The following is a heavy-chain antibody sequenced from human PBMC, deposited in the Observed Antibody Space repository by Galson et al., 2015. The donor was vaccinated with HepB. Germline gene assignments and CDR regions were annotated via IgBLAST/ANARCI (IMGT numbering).Heavy chain of an antibody. V-gene: IGHV3-33*08. CDR1: GFTFSRYG. J-gene: IGHJ4*02. D-gene: IGHD6-25*01. CDR2: TWHDGSNS. Sequence: SLRLSCAASGFTFSRYGMHWVRQVPGKGLEWVALTWHDGSNSFYAASVKGRFTIARDNSQNTLYLHMTNPRAEDTALYYCAREGHIAAPASFDYWGQGTLVTVSS. CDR3: AREGHIAAPASFDY.